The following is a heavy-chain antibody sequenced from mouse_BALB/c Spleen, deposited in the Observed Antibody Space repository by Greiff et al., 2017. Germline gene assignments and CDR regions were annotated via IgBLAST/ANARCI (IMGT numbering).Heavy chain of an antibody. D-gene: IGHD3-3*01. CDR2: ISSGGGST. V-gene: IGHV5-12-1*01. Sequence: EVKLMESGGGLVKPGGSLKLSCAASGFAFSSYDMSWVRQTPEKRLEWVAYISSGGGSTYYPDTVKGRFTISRDNAKNTLYLQMSSLKSEDTAMYYCARGTRGYFDYWGQGTTLTVSA. CDR1: GFAFSSYD. CDR3: ARGTRGYFDY. J-gene: IGHJ2*01.